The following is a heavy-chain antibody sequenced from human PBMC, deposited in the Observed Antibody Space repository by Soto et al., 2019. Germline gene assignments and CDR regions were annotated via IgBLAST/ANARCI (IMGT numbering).Heavy chain of an antibody. Sequence: GASVKVSCKASGYTFTGYYMHWVRQAPGQGLEWMGWINPNSGGTSYAQKFQGRVTMTRDTSISTAYMELSRLRSDDTAVYYCARAKNPTVTTDYWGQGTLVTVSS. CDR1: GYTFTGYY. CDR2: INPNSGGT. D-gene: IGHD4-17*01. J-gene: IGHJ4*02. CDR3: ARAKNPTVTTDY. V-gene: IGHV1-2*02.